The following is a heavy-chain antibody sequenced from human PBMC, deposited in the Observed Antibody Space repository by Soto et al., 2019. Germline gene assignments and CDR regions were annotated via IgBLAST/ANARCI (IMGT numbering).Heavy chain of an antibody. D-gene: IGHD3-10*01. Sequence: GGSLRLSCAASGFTFSSYAMHWVRQAPGKGLEWVAVISYDGSNKYYAESVKGRFTISRDNSKNTLYLQMNSLRAEDTAVYYCARESSAVWGQGTTVTVSS. V-gene: IGHV3-30-3*01. CDR2: ISYDGSNK. CDR3: ARESSAV. CDR1: GFTFSSYA. J-gene: IGHJ6*02.